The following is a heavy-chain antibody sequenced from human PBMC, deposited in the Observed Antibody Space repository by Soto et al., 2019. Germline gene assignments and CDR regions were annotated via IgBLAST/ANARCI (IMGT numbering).Heavy chain of an antibody. D-gene: IGHD1-26*01. CDR1: GGTFSSYA. J-gene: IGHJ4*02. CDR3: ARGFYYSGSYYFDY. CDR2: IIPIFGTA. V-gene: IGHV1-69*01. Sequence: QVQLVQSGAEVKKPGSSVKVSFKASGGTFSSYAISWVRQAPGQGLEWMGGIIPIFGTANYAQKFQGRVTITADESTSTAYMELSSLRSEDTAVYYCARGFYYSGSYYFDYWGQGTLVTVSS.